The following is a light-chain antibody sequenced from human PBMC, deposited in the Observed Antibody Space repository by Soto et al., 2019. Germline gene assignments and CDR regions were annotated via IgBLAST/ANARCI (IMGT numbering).Light chain of an antibody. CDR2: RDA. Sequence: SYELTQSLSVSVALGQTAKITCGGNDIGSTNVHWYQQKPGQAPVLVIYRDAIRPSGIPEQFSGSNSGNTATLTIGRAQAGDEAHYYCQVWHSSTVVFGGGTKLTVL. V-gene: IGLV3-9*01. J-gene: IGLJ2*01. CDR3: QVWHSSTVV. CDR1: DIGSTN.